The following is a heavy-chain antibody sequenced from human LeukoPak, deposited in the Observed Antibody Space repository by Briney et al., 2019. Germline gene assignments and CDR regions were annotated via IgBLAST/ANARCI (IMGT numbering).Heavy chain of an antibody. CDR1: GGSISSSSYY. CDR3: ARQGCSGGSCYAYLDY. Sequence: SETLSPTCTVSGGSISSSSYYWGWIRQPPGKGLEWIGSIYYSGSTYYNPSLKSRVTISVDTSKNQFSLKLSSVTAADTAVYFCARQGCSGGSCYAYLDYWGQGTLVTVSS. J-gene: IGHJ4*02. D-gene: IGHD2-15*01. V-gene: IGHV4-39*01. CDR2: IYYSGST.